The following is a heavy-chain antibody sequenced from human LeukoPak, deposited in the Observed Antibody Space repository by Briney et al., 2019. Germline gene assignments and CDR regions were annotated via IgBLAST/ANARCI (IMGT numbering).Heavy chain of an antibody. CDR2: ISWSGGSI. CDR3: AKGISSLPLRGPLDN. D-gene: IGHD1-26*01. CDR1: GFTFYNSA. V-gene: IGHV3-9*01. J-gene: IGHJ4*02. Sequence: GRSLRLSCVGTGFTFYNSAMHWLRQDSGKGLEWVSGISWSGGSIDYVDSVKGRFTISRDNAKNSLYLQMKDLRAEDPALYFCAKGISSLPLRGPLDNWGQGALVTVSS.